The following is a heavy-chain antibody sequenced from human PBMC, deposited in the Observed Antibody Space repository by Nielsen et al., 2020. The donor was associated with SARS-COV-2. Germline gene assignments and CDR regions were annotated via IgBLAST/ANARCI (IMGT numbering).Heavy chain of an antibody. CDR1: GFTFDDYA. CDR2: ISWNSGSI. V-gene: IGHV3-9*01. Sequence: SLKISCAASGFTFDDYAMHWVRQAPGKGLEWVSGISWNSGSIGYADSVKGRFTISRDNAKNSLYLQMNSLRAEDTAAYYCARDPYQVNDYWGQGTLVTVSS. J-gene: IGHJ4*02. CDR3: ARDPYQVNDY.